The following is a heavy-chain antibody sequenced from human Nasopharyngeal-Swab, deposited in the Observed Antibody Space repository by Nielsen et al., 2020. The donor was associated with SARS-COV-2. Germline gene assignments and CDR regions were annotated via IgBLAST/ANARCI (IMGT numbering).Heavy chain of an antibody. CDR2: FSYSGTT. V-gene: IGHV4-39*01. Sequence: GSLRLSCTGSGDSISRNSYYWGWIRQSPGKGLEWIGSFSYSGTTYFNPSLKSRVTISVDTSKNQFSVKLSSVTAADTAVYYCASYYYDSSDYSYWFDPWGQGTLVTVSS. J-gene: IGHJ5*02. CDR1: GDSISRNSYY. D-gene: IGHD3-22*01. CDR3: ASYYYDSSDYSYWFDP.